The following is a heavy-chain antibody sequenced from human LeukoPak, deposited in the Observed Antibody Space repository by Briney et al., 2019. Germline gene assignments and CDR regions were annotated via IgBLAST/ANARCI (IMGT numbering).Heavy chain of an antibody. CDR3: ARATFSSSRLDY. CDR1: GDSFSSNTAA. J-gene: IGHJ4*02. V-gene: IGHV6-1*01. D-gene: IGHD6-13*01. CDR2: TYYRSKWYN. Sequence: SQTLSLTCAISGDSFSSNTAAWNWIRQSPSRGLEWLGRTYYRSKWYNDYAVSVKSRITINPDTSKNQVSLQLNFLTPEDTAMYYCARATFSSSRLDYWGQGTLVTVSS.